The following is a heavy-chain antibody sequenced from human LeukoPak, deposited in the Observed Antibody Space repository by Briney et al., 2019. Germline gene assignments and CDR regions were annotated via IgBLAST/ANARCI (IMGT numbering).Heavy chain of an antibody. CDR2: IIPIFGTA. Sequence: ASVKVSCKASGGTFSSYAISWVRQAPGQGLEWMGGIIPIFGTANYAQKFQGRVTITADESTSTAYMELSSLRSEDTAVYYCARAGIAVAGNDYWGQGTLVTVSS. CDR3: ARAGIAVAGNDY. V-gene: IGHV1-69*13. J-gene: IGHJ4*02. CDR1: GGTFSSYA. D-gene: IGHD6-19*01.